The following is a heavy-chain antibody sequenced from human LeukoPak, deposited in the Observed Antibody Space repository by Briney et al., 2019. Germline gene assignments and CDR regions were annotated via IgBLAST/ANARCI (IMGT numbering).Heavy chain of an antibody. V-gene: IGHV4-34*01. J-gene: IGHJ4*02. CDR2: INHSGST. CDR1: GGSFSGYY. Sequence: ETLSLTCAVYGGSFSGYYWSWIRQPPGKGLEWIGEINHSGSTNYNPSLKSRVTISVDTSKNQFSLKLSSVTAADTAVYYCASGHRGITTFDYWGQGTLVTVSS. D-gene: IGHD4-11*01. CDR3: ASGHRGITTFDY.